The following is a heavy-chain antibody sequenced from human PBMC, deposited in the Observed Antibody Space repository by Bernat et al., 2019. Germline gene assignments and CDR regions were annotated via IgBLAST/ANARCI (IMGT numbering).Heavy chain of an antibody. J-gene: IGHJ6*02. Sequence: EVQVVESGGGLVKPGGSLRLSCAASGFNINSYWTTWVRQAPGKGLEWVANIKPDGSEMFYVDCVKGRFTISRDNSKNSLYLQMNSLRAEDTAVYYCARDRRVYGMDVWGQGTTVTVSS. CDR2: IKPDGSEM. V-gene: IGHV3-7*03. CDR1: GFNINSYW. CDR3: ARDRRVYGMDV.